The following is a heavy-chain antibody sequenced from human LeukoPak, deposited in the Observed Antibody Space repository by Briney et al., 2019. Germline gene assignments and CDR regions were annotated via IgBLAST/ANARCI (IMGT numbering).Heavy chain of an antibody. D-gene: IGHD3-22*01. CDR3: ARAPDSSGYYYYFDY. CDR1: GFTFSRYA. Sequence: GGSLRLSCAASGFTFSRYAVNWVRQAPGQGLEWVAIISYGGNNQYYAESVKGRFTISRDNTKNTVYLQMNSLRPEDTAVYYCARAPDSSGYYYYFDYWGQGALVTVSS. V-gene: IGHV3-30-3*01. CDR2: ISYGGNNQ. J-gene: IGHJ4*02.